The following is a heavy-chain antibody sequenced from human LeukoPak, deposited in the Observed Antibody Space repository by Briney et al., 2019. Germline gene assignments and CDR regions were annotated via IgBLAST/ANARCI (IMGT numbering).Heavy chain of an antibody. V-gene: IGHV3-15*07. J-gene: IGHJ4*02. D-gene: IGHD1-14*01. Sequence: GGSLRLSCAASGVTFSNAWMNWVRQAPGKGLEWVGRIKSKTHGGTTDYAAPVEGRFSISRDDSKNMVYLQMNSLRTEDTAVYYCTTSPAAGIDYWGQGILVTVAS. CDR1: GVTFSNAW. CDR2: IKSKTHGGTT. CDR3: TTSPAAGIDY.